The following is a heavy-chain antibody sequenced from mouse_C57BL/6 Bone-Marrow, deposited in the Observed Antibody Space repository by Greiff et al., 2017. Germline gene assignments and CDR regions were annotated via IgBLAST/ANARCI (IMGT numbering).Heavy chain of an antibody. J-gene: IGHJ3*01. Sequence: VQLQQSGAELVKPGASVKLSCKASGYTFTSYGISWVKQRPGQGLEWIGEIYPRSGNTYYNEKFKGKATLTEDKSSSTAYMELRRLTSEDTAVYFCERCENGMADWGQGTPVTVSA. CDR1: GYTFTSYG. CDR3: ERCENGMAD. D-gene: IGHD4-1*01. CDR2: IYPRSGNT. V-gene: IGHV1-81*01.